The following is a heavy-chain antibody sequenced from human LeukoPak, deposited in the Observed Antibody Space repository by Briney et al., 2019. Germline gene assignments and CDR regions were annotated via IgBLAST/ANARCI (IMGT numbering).Heavy chain of an antibody. V-gene: IGHV1-2*02. CDR1: GYTFTGYY. Sequence: ASVKVSCKASGYTFTGYYMHWVRQAPGQGLEWMGWINPNSGGTNYAQKLQGRVTMTRDTSISTAYMELSRLRSDDTAVYYCARDRVAAAGSLRYYFDYWGQGTLVTVSS. D-gene: IGHD6-13*01. CDR2: INPNSGGT. J-gene: IGHJ4*02. CDR3: ARDRVAAAGSLRYYFDY.